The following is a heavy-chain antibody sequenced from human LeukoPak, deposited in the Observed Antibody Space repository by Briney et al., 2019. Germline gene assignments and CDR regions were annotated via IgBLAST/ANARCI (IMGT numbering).Heavy chain of an antibody. J-gene: IGHJ4*02. CDR3: ARLGPNWRYFDY. Sequence: PGGSLRLSCAASGLTFSSYSMNWVRQAPGKGLEWVSSISSSSSYIYYADSVKGRFTISRDNAKNSLYLQMNSLRAEDTAVYYCARLGPNWRYFDYWGQGTLVTVSS. CDR2: ISSSSSYI. V-gene: IGHV3-21*01. D-gene: IGHD1-1*01. CDR1: GLTFSSYS.